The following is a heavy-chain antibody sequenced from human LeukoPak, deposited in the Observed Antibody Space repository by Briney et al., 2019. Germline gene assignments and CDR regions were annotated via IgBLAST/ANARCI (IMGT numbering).Heavy chain of an antibody. V-gene: IGHV3-21*01. Sequence: GGSLRLSCAASRVTFPSYSMNWVRQAPGKGLEWVSSITSSSSYISYADSVRGRFTIFRDNAKKSLHMQMNSLRAEDTAVYYCASSTLSGIGVFDIWGQGTMVTVSS. CDR1: RVTFPSYS. D-gene: IGHD2/OR15-2a*01. CDR3: ASSTLSGIGVFDI. J-gene: IGHJ3*02. CDR2: ITSSSSYI.